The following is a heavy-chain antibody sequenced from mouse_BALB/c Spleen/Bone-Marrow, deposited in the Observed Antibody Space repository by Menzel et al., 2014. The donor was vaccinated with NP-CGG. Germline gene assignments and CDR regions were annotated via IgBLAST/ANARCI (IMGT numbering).Heavy chain of an antibody. CDR1: GFIFSSYI. J-gene: IGHJ2*01. Sequence: EVKRVESGGGLGQPGGSLKLSCAVSGFIFSSYIMSWVRQTPEKRLEWVAFISNGGDNTYYPVTVKGRFIISRDNAKNTLCLQMSSLKSEDTAMYYCVRHRYDGYYFDYWGQGTTLTISS. CDR3: VRHRYDGYYFDY. D-gene: IGHD2-12*01. CDR2: ISNGGDNT. V-gene: IGHV5-12-2*01.